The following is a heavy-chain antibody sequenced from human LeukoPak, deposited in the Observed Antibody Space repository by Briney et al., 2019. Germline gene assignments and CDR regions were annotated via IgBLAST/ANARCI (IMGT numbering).Heavy chain of an antibody. CDR2: ITYSGST. D-gene: IGHD5-12*01. Sequence: SETLSLTCTVSGGSISSDDYYWSWIRQPPGKGLEWIGHITYSGSTDYSPSLGSRVTMSVDTSKNQFSLKLNSVTAAETAMYFCARGGVGGYDYFDSWGQGTLVAVSS. J-gene: IGHJ4*02. CDR1: GGSISSDDYY. CDR3: ARGGVGGYDYFDS. V-gene: IGHV4-30-4*01.